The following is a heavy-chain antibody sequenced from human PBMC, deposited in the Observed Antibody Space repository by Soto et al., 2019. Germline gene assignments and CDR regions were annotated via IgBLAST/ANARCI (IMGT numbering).Heavy chain of an antibody. CDR1: GYTFTNYP. D-gene: IGHD3-22*01. V-gene: IGHV1-3*01. CDR2: INGGNGNT. J-gene: IGHJ4*02. CDR3: AREYYDSTGYHAY. Sequence: QVHLVQSGPEVKKPGASVKVSCKASGYTFTNYPINWVRQAPGQRLEWMAWINGGNGNTKYSQNLQGRVTITRDTSSNTAYMELSSLRSEDTAVYYCAREYYDSTGYHAYWGQGTLVTVSS.